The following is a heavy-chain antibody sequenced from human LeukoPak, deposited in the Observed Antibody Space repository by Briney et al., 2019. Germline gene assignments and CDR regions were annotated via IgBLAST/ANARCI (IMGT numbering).Heavy chain of an antibody. CDR1: GFTFSSYG. D-gene: IGHD3-9*01. CDR3: AKGRPRYFDWLLKRDYFDY. V-gene: IGHV3-30*02. Sequence: GGSLRLSCAASGFTFSSYGMHWVRQAPGKGLEWVAFIRYDGSNKYYADSVKGRFTISRDNSKNTLYLQMNSLRAEDTAVYYCAKGRPRYFDWLLKRDYFDYWGQGTLVTVSS. CDR2: IRYDGSNK. J-gene: IGHJ4*02.